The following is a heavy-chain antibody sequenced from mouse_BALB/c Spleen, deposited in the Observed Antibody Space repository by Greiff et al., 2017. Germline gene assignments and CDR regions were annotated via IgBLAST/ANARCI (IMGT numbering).Heavy chain of an antibody. CDR3: AREYGNHYAMDY. CDR2: IYPGNGNT. V-gene: IGHV1S56*01. J-gene: IGHJ4*01. CDR1: GYTFTSYY. Sequence: VQLQESGPELVKPGASVRISCKASGYTFTSYYIHWVKQRPGQGLEWIGWIYPGNGNTKYNEKFKGKATLTADKSSTTAYLQLSRLTYEDTAVYFCAREYGNHYAMDYWGQGTSVTVSS. D-gene: IGHD2-10*02.